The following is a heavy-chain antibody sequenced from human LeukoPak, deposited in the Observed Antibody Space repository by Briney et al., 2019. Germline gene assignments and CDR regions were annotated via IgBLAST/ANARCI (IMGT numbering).Heavy chain of an antibody. V-gene: IGHV3-53*01. CDR1: GFTFSSYA. Sequence: GGSLRLSCAASGFTFSSYAMSWVRQAPGKGLEWVSVIYSGGSTYYADSVKGRFTISRDNSKNTLYLQMNSLRAEDTAVYYCARSPPYSSSWYGDFDYWGQGTLVTVSS. D-gene: IGHD6-13*01. CDR3: ARSPPYSSSWYGDFDY. CDR2: IYSGGST. J-gene: IGHJ4*02.